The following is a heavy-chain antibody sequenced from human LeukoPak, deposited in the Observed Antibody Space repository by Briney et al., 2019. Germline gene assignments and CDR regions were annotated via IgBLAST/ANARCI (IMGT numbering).Heavy chain of an antibody. CDR2: IIPIFGTA. Sequence: SVKVSCKASGYTFTNYGISWVRQAPGQGLEWMGGIIPIFGTANYAQKFQGRVTITTDESTSTAYMELSSLRSEDTAVYYCASSYSSSSRDNYYYYYMDVWGKGTTVTVSS. J-gene: IGHJ6*03. D-gene: IGHD6-6*01. CDR1: GYTFTNYG. V-gene: IGHV1-69*05. CDR3: ASSYSSSSRDNYYYYYMDV.